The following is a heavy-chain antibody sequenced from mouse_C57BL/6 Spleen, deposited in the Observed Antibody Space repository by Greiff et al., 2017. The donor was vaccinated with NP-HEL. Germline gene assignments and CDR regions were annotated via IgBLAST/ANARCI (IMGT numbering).Heavy chain of an antibody. Sequence: EVQLQQSGPELVKPGASVKISCKASGYTFTDYYMNWVKQSHGKSLEWIGDINPNNGGTSYNQKFKGKATLTVDKSSSTAYMERRSLTSADSAVYYCAGGYGYDNYFDYWGQGTTLTVSS. CDR2: INPNNGGT. J-gene: IGHJ2*01. D-gene: IGHD2-2*01. CDR3: AGGYGYDNYFDY. V-gene: IGHV1-26*01. CDR1: GYTFTDYY.